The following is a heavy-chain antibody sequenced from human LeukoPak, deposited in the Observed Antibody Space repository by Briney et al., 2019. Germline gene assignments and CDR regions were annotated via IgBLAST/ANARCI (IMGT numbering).Heavy chain of an antibody. CDR3: ARERDSGYDSFYYYYYMDV. CDR1: GFTSSKDW. Sequence: GGSLSLSCAVSGFTSSKDWMSWVRQAPGKGLEWVANINEDRSEKNYVDSVKGRFTVSRDNAKNSLYLQMNSLRAEDTAVYYCARERDSGYDSFYYYYYMDVWGTGTTVTVSS. D-gene: IGHD5-12*01. V-gene: IGHV3-7*01. J-gene: IGHJ6*03. CDR2: INEDRSEK.